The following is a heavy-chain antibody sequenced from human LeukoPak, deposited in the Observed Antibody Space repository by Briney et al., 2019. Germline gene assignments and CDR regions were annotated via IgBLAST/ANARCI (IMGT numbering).Heavy chain of an antibody. CDR1: GFTFSDYY. V-gene: IGHV3-11*04. CDR3: ASSIAAAGTQLRT. Sequence: GGSLRLSCAASGFTFSDYYMSWIRQAPGKGLEWVSYISSSGSTIYYADSVKGRFTISRDNAKNSLYLQMNSLRAEDTAVYYCASSIAAAGTQLRTWGQGTLVTVSS. CDR2: ISSSGSTI. J-gene: IGHJ5*02. D-gene: IGHD6-13*01.